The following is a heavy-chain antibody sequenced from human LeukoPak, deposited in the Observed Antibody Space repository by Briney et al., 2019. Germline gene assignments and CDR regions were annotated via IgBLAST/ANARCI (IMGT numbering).Heavy chain of an antibody. CDR1: GGSISSNY. D-gene: IGHD4-17*01. CDR2: IYTSGST. CDR3: ARTVTVTTSWCYFDL. V-gene: IGHV4-4*07. J-gene: IGHJ2*01. Sequence: SETLSLTCTVFGGSISSNYWSWIRQPAGKGLEWIGRIYTSGSTNYNPSLKSRVTMSLDTSKNQFSLKLSSVTAADTAVYYCARTVTVTTSWCYFDLWGRGTLVTVSS.